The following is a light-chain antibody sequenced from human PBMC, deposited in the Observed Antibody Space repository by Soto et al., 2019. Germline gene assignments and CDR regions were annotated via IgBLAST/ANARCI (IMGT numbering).Light chain of an antibody. V-gene: IGKV1-33*01. CDR2: DAS. J-gene: IGKJ4*01. CDR1: QDISNY. Sequence: DIHLTQSPSFLSASVGDRVTITCQATQDISNYLNWYQQKPGKAPKLLIYDASNLQTGVPSRFSAYRSETDFTFTISSLQPEDIATYYCQQYDDLPLTFGGGTKVDIK. CDR3: QQYDDLPLT.